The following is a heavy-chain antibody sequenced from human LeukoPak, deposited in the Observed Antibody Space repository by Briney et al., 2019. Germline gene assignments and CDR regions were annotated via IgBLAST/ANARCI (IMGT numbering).Heavy chain of an antibody. CDR3: AGGSGTITMVRGVFYGMDV. V-gene: IGHV1-69*13. J-gene: IGHJ6*02. CDR2: IIPIFGTP. Sequence: GASVKVSCKASGGTFSSYGISWVRQAPGQGLEWVGGIIPIFGTPNYAQKFQGRVTITADESTSTAYMELSSLRSEDTAVYYCAGGSGTITMVRGVFYGMDVWGQGTTVTVSS. D-gene: IGHD3-10*01. CDR1: GGTFSSYG.